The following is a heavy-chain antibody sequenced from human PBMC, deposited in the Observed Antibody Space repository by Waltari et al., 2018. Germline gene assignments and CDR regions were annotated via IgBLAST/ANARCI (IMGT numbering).Heavy chain of an antibody. CDR3: ARGAAVTFGGVIAQY. Sequence: QVQLVQSGAEVKKPGASVKVSCKASGYTFTSYYMHWVRQTPGQGLEWMGIINPSGGSTSYAQKFQGRVTMTRDTSTNTVYMELSSLRSEDTAVYYCARGAAVTFGGVIAQYWGQGTLVTVSS. CDR2: INPSGGST. CDR1: GYTFTSYY. D-gene: IGHD3-16*02. J-gene: IGHJ4*02. V-gene: IGHV1-46*01.